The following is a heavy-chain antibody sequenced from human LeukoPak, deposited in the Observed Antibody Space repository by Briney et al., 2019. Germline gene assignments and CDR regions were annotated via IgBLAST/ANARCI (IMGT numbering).Heavy chain of an antibody. CDR3: ARDAGHQLSRRNYYAMDV. V-gene: IGHV4-39*07. CDR1: GGSISSSSYY. CDR2: IYYSGST. J-gene: IGHJ6*02. Sequence: SETLSLTCTVSGGSISSSSYYWGWIRQPPGKGLEWIGSIYYSGSTYYNPSLKSRVTISVDTSKNQFSLKLSSVTAADTAVYYCARDAGHQLSRRNYYAMDVWGQGTTVTVSS. D-gene: IGHD2-2*01.